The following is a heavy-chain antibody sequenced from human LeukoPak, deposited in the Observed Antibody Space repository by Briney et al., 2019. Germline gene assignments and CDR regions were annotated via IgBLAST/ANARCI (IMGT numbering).Heavy chain of an antibody. D-gene: IGHD3-22*01. Sequence: GSLRLSCAASGFSVSSNYMSWVRQAPGKGLEWVSVIYSGGSTYYADSVKGRFTISRDDAKNSLYLQMNSLRDEDTAVYYCARDLTYYYDSSGYYYSRGYFDYWGQGTLVTVSS. V-gene: IGHV3-53*01. CDR2: IYSGGST. J-gene: IGHJ4*02. CDR1: GFSVSSNY. CDR3: ARDLTYYYDSSGYYYSRGYFDY.